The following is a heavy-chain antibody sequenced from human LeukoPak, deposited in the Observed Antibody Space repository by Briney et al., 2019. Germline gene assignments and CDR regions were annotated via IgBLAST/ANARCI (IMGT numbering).Heavy chain of an antibody. V-gene: IGHV3-48*02. CDR2: ISSRSTTI. CDR1: GFTLGEYA. CDR3: ARGDYSSGWYWYAFDI. Sequence: GGSLRLSCTASGFTLGEYAMSWVRQAPGKGLEWVSYISSRSTTIYYADSVKGGFTISRDNAKNSLYLQMNSLRDEDTAVYYCARGDYSSGWYWYAFDIWGQGTMVTVSS. D-gene: IGHD6-19*01. J-gene: IGHJ3*02.